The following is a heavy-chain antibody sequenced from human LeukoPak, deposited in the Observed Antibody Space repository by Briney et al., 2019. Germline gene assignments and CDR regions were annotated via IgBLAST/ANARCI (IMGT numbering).Heavy chain of an antibody. CDR2: ISSNSSYI. D-gene: IGHD6-19*01. V-gene: IGHV3-21*01. CDR3: ARGMKYSTGWYYMDV. Sequence: GGSLRLSCAASGFTFSSYSMNWVRQAPGKGLEWVSSISSNSSYIYYADSVKGRFTISRDNAKNSLYLQMNSLRAEDTAVYYCARGMKYSTGWYYMDVWGKGTTVTISS. CDR1: GFTFSSYS. J-gene: IGHJ6*03.